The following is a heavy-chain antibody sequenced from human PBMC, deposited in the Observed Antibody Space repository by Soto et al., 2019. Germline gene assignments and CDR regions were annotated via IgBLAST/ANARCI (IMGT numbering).Heavy chain of an antibody. V-gene: IGHV3-7*05. J-gene: IGHJ4*02. CDR3: AGGSGWESDS. CDR1: EFTFSTYW. D-gene: IGHD6-19*01. Sequence: EVQLVESGGGLVQPGGSLRLSCAVSEFTFSTYWMTWVRQAPGKGLEWVANIKQDGGEKNYLESVRGRFTISRDNAKKSLSLEMNSLRAEDTAVYYCAGGSGWESDSWGQGTLVTVSA. CDR2: IKQDGGEK.